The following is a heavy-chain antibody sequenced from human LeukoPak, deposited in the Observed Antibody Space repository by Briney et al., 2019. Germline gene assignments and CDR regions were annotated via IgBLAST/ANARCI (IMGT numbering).Heavy chain of an antibody. CDR3: ALTGEDYYYYYMDV. D-gene: IGHD7-27*01. J-gene: IGHJ6*03. CDR2: IIPIFGTA. V-gene: IGHV1-69*05. CDR1: GGTFTIYA. Sequence: AVNVSFTASGGTFTIYAISWVRHAPGQGLEWMGGIIPIFGTANYAQKFQGRVTITTDESTSTAYMELSSLRSEDTAVYYCALTGEDYYYYYMDVWGKGTTVTVSS.